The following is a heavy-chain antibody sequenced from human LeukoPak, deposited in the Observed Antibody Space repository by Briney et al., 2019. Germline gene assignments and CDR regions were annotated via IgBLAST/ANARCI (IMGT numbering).Heavy chain of an antibody. J-gene: IGHJ4*02. D-gene: IGHD5-12*01. V-gene: IGHV3-23*01. CDR1: GFTFSSYA. Sequence: PGGSLRLSCAAAGFTFSSYAMSWVRQAPGKGLEWVSAISGSGGSTYYADPVKGRFTISRDNSKNTLYLQMNSLSAEDTAVYYCAKASFGYSGYDPLDFDYWGQGTLVTVSS. CDR2: ISGSGGST. CDR3: AKASFGYSGYDPLDFDY.